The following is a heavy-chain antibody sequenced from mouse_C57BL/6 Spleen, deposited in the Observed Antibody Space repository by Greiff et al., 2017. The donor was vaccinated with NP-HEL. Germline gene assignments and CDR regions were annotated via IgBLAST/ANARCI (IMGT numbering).Heavy chain of an antibody. Sequence: VMLVESGPELVKPGASVKISCKASGYAFSSSWMNWVKQRPGKGLEWIGRIYPGDGDTNYNGKFKGKATLTADKSSSTAYMQLSSLTSEDSAVYFCARSAGLLGYWGQGTTLTVSS. CDR1: GYAFSSSW. CDR2: IYPGDGDT. CDR3: ARSAGLLGY. D-gene: IGHD2-3*01. J-gene: IGHJ2*01. V-gene: IGHV1-82*01.